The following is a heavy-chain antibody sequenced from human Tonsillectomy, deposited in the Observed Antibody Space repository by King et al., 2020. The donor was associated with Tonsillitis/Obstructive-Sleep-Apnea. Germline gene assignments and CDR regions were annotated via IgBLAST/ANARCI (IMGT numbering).Heavy chain of an antibody. J-gene: IGHJ4*02. Sequence: VQLQQWGAGLLKPSETLSLTCAVYGGSFSGYYWSWIRQPPGKGLEWIGEISHSGITNYNPSLKSRVTISIDTSKNQFSLRLGSVTAADTSVYYCARGRDESNYDLLTGYFDYWGQGNLVTVSS. D-gene: IGHD3-9*01. CDR2: ISHSGIT. CDR1: GGSFSGYY. V-gene: IGHV4-34*01. CDR3: ARGRDESNYDLLTGYFDY.